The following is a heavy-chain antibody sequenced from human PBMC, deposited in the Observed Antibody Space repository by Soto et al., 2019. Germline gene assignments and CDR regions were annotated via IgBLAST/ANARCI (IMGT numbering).Heavy chain of an antibody. D-gene: IGHD3-22*01. V-gene: IGHV4-4*07. CDR2: IYASGST. Sequence: SETLSLTCTVSGGSISSYYWSWIRQPAGKGLEWIGRIYASGSTTYNPSLKSRLTMSVDRSKNQFSLKLNSVTAADTAVYYCARVAPRGYGSSGLDYWGQGTLVTVSS. CDR1: GGSISSYY. CDR3: ARVAPRGYGSSGLDY. J-gene: IGHJ4*02.